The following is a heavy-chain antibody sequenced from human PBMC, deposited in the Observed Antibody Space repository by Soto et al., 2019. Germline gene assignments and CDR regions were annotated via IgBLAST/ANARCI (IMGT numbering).Heavy chain of an antibody. V-gene: IGHV3-64*02. Sequence: PVGSLRLSCAASGFSFSNYAMHWVRQAPGKGLEYVSAISGNGASTYYADSVKGRFTIFRDNSKNTLYLQMGSLSAEDRAVYYCARGPSTVATWLDYWGQGTLVTVS. CDR3: ARGPSTVATWLDY. CDR1: GFSFSNYA. D-gene: IGHD4-17*01. J-gene: IGHJ4*02. CDR2: ISGNGAST.